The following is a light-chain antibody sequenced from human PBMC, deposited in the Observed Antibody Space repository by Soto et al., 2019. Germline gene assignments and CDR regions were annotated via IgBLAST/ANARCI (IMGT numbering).Light chain of an antibody. J-gene: IGKJ1*01. CDR3: QQYNSYSPT. CDR1: QSISSW. Sequence: DIQMTQFPSTQSASVGDRVIITCRASQSISSWLAWYQQKPGKAPKLLIYKASTLKSGVPSRFSGSGSGTECTLTISSLQPDDVATYYCQQYNSYSPTFGQGTKVDIK. V-gene: IGKV1-5*03. CDR2: KAS.